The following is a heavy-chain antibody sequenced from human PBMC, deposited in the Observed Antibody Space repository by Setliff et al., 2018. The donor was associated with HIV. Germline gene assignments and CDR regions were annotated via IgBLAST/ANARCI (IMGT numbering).Heavy chain of an antibody. Sequence: ASVKVSCKASGYTFTSYSMHWVRQAPGQRLERMGWLRTGTGDTSYSVKFQGRLTITRDTSANTAYMELSNLRSEDTAVYYCVRRATAAEVFDYWGQGTLVTAPQ. CDR1: GYTFTSYS. CDR2: LRTGTGDT. D-gene: IGHD6-13*01. CDR3: VRRATAAEVFDY. V-gene: IGHV1-3*04. J-gene: IGHJ4*02.